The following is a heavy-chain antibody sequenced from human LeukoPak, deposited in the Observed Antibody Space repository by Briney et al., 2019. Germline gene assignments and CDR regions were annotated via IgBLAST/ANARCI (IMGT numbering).Heavy chain of an antibody. CDR1: GGPFRAFY. CDR2: VNHSGGT. D-gene: IGHD2-2*01. J-gene: IGHJ4*02. CDR3: ARRRGYCSSTSCYRLFDY. V-gene: IGHV4-34*01. Sequence: SETLSLTCDVSGGPFRAFYWSWIRQPPGKGLEWIGEVNHSGGTNYSPSLKSRVTISLDTSKNQFSLKVNSVTAADTAVYYCARRRGYCSSTSCYRLFDYWGQGTLVTVSS.